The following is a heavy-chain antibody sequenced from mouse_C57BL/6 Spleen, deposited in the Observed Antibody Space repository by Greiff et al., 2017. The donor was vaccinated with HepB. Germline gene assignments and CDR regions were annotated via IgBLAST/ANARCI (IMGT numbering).Heavy chain of an antibody. CDR1: GYSITSGYD. CDR3: ARGDYDEGFAY. D-gene: IGHD2-4*01. V-gene: IGHV3-1*01. CDR2: ISYSGST. Sequence: VQLQQSGPGMVKPSQSLSLTCTVTGYSITSGYDWHWIRHFPGNKLEWMGYISYSGSTNYNPSLKSRISITHDTSKNHFFLKLNSVTTEDTATYYCARGDYDEGFAYWGQGTLVTVSA. J-gene: IGHJ3*01.